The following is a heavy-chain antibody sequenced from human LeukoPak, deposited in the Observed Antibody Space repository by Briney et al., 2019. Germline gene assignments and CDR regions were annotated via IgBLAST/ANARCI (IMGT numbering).Heavy chain of an antibody. CDR2: INPNSGGT. CDR3: ARVQYYYYYMDV. J-gene: IGHJ6*03. Sequence: ASVKVSCTASGYTFTGYYMHWVRQAPGQGLEWMGWINPNSGGTNYAQKFQGRVTMTRDMSISTAYMELSRLRSDDTAVYYCARVQYYYYYMDVWGKGTTVTVSS. CDR1: GYTFTGYY. V-gene: IGHV1-2*02.